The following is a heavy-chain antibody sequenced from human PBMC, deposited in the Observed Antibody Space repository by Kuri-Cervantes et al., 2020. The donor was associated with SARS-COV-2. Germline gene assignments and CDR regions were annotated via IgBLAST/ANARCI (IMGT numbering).Heavy chain of an antibody. Sequence: GSLRLSCTVSGGSISSYYWSWIRQPAGKGLEWIGRIYTSGSTNYNPSLKSRVTMSVDTSRNQFSLKLSSVTAADTAVYSCARWPPGSYRPHDAFDVWGQGTMVTVSS. CDR3: ARWPPGSYRPHDAFDV. J-gene: IGHJ3*01. CDR2: IYTSGST. CDR1: GGSISSYY. D-gene: IGHD1-26*01. V-gene: IGHV4-4*07.